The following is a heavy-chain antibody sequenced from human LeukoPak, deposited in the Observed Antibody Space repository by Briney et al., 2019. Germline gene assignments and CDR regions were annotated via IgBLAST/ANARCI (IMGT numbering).Heavy chain of an antibody. D-gene: IGHD4-17*01. CDR1: GFTISSNH. V-gene: IGHV3-66*01. J-gene: IGHJ4*02. Sequence: GGSLRLSCAASGFTISSNHMTWVRQGPGKGLEWVSVTYSGGTTFYADFVKDRFTSSRDSSKNTLYLQMNSLRAEDTAVYYCARESPTTVTYFDHWGQGTLVTVSS. CDR3: ARESPTTVTYFDH. CDR2: TYSGGTT.